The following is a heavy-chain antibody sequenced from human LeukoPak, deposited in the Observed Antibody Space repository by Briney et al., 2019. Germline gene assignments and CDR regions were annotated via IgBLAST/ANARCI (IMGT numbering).Heavy chain of an antibody. CDR3: ARQGITIFGVVIINYYYMDV. D-gene: IGHD3-3*01. V-gene: IGHV4-38-2*01. CDR1: GYSISSGYY. CDR2: IYHSGST. Sequence: SETLSLTCAVSGYSISSGYYWGWIRQPPGKGLEWIGSIYHSGSTYYNPSLKSRVTISVDTSKNQFSLKLSSVTAADTAVYYCARQGITIFGVVIINYYYMDVCGKGTTVTVSS. J-gene: IGHJ6*03.